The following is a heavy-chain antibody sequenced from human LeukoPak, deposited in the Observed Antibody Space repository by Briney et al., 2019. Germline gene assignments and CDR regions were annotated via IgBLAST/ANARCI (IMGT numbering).Heavy chain of an antibody. CDR1: GGSISSYY. J-gene: IGHJ4*02. V-gene: IGHV4-59*08. D-gene: IGHD3-22*01. CDR2: IYFTGST. CDR3: ARRVHYYDTSGYSYYFDY. Sequence: SETLSLTCTVSGGSISSYYWSWIRQPPGKGLEWIGYIYFTGSTNYNPSLESRVIISVDTSKNQFSLTLTSVTAADTAVYYCARRVHYYDTSGYSYYFDYWGQGTLVTVSS.